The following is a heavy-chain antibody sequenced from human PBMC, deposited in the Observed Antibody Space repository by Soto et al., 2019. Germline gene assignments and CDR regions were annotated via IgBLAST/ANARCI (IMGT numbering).Heavy chain of an antibody. CDR1: GGSISSYY. D-gene: IGHD6-13*01. Sequence: ETLSLTCTVSGGSISSYYWSWIRQPPGKGLEWIGYIYYSGSTNYNPSLKSRVTISVDTSKNQFSLKLSSVTAADTAVYYCARGLSSSWPIYHYYGMDVWGQGTTVTVSS. J-gene: IGHJ6*02. CDR2: IYYSGST. CDR3: ARGLSSSWPIYHYYGMDV. V-gene: IGHV4-59*01.